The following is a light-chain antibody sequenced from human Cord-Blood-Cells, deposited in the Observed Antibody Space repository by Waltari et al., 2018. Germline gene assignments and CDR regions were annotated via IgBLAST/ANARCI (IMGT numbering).Light chain of an antibody. CDR3: QQYGSSPRT. CDR2: GAS. J-gene: IGKJ1*01. Sequence: EIVLKQSPGTLSLSPGARATLSCRAIQSVSSRYLAWYQQKPGQAPRLLIYGASSRATGIPDRFSGSGSGTDFTLTISRLEPEDFAVYYCQQYGSSPRTFGQGTKVEIK. V-gene: IGKV3-20*01. CDR1: QSVSSRY.